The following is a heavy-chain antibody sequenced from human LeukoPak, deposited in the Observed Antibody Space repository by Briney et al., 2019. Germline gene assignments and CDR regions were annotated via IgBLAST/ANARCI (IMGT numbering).Heavy chain of an antibody. D-gene: IGHD1-26*01. J-gene: IGHJ2*01. CDR3: AVGATEDWYFDV. CDR2: ISAYNGNT. CDR1: GYTFTSYG. V-gene: IGHV1-18*01. Sequence: ASVKVSCKASGYTFTSYGISWVRQAPGQGLEWMGWISAYNGNTNYAQKLQGRVTMTTDTSTNTAYMDLRSLRSDDTAVYYCAVGATEDWYFDVWGRGTLVSVSS.